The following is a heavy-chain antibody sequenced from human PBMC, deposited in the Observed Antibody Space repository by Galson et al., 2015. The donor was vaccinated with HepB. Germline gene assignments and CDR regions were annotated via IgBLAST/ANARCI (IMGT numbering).Heavy chain of an antibody. V-gene: IGHV3-15*01. D-gene: IGHD2-8*02. CDR2: LKSTTDGETT. Sequence: SLRLSCAASGFPFNNAWMTWVRQAPGMGLEWVGRLKSTTDGETTDYADPAKGRFTISRDDSKNRLYLQMNSLKPEDTAVYYCTTDVYYSTYWSWLDPWGQGTLVTVSS. CDR1: GFPFNNAW. J-gene: IGHJ5*02. CDR3: TTDVYYSTYWSWLDP.